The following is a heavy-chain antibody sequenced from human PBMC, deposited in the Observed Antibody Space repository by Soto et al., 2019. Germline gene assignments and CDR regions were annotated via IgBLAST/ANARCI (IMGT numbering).Heavy chain of an antibody. J-gene: IGHJ4*02. V-gene: IGHV1-24*01. CDR1: GNTPTKLS. CDR2: FDPEDGET. D-gene: IGHD3-22*01. CDR3: ALYYYDSSGYPLYDY. Sequence: QVQLVQSGAEVKKPGASVKVSCRFSGNTPTKLSMHWVQQAPGKGLKWMGGFDPEDGETIYAQKFKGRVTMTEDTSTDTAYMELSSLRSEDTAVYYCALYYYDSSGYPLYDYWGQGTLVTVSS.